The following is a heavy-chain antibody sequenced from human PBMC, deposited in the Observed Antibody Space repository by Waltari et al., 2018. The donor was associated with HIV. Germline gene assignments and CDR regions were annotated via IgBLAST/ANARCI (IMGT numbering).Heavy chain of an antibody. CDR1: GYTFTSYA. Sequence: QVQLVQSGAEVKKPGASVTVSCKAHGYTFTSYAIHWVRQAPGQRLEWMGWINAGNGNTKYSQKFQGRVTITRDTSASTAYMELSSLRSEDTAVYYCASDPQDDAFDIWGQGTMVTVSS. J-gene: IGHJ3*02. V-gene: IGHV1-3*01. CDR3: ASDPQDDAFDI. CDR2: INAGNGNT.